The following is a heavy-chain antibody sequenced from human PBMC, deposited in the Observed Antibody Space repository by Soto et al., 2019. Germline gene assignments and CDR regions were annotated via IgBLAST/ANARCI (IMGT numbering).Heavy chain of an antibody. J-gene: IGHJ6*02. CDR2: IWYDGSNK. D-gene: IGHD2-2*01. CDR1: GFTLSSYG. Sequence: QVQLVESGGGVVQPGRSLRLSCTASGFTLSSYGMHWVRQATGKGLEWVAVIWYDGSNKYYGDSVKGRFTISRDHARNTLYVQMSSRSDEDTGGYYCAIDGDCSRTSCPGYYYYGMHVWGPGTTVTVSS. V-gene: IGHV3-33*01. CDR3: AIDGDCSRTSCPGYYYYGMHV.